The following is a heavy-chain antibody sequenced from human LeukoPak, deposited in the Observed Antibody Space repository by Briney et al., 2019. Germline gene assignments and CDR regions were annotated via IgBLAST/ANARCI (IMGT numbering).Heavy chain of an antibody. CDR1: GYTFTSYY. CDR2: INPSGGST. D-gene: IGHD3-22*01. V-gene: IGHV1-46*01. J-gene: IGHJ4*02. Sequence: ASVKVSCKASGYTFTSYYMHWVRQAPGQGLEWMGIINPSGGSTSYAQKFQGRVTMTRDTSTSTVCMELSSLRSEDTAVYYCARDWGGEYYDSSGYPDYWGQGTLVTVSS. CDR3: ARDWGGEYYDSSGYPDY.